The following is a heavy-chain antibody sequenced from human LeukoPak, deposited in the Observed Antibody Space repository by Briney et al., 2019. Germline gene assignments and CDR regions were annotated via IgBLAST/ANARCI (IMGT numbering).Heavy chain of an antibody. Sequence: ASVKVSCEASGYTFTSYGISWVRQAPGQGLEWMGWISAYNGNTNYAQKLQGRVTMTTDTSTSTAYMELRSLRSDDTAVYYCARQYGDRRNQAAFDIWGQGTMVTVSS. V-gene: IGHV1-18*01. CDR1: GYTFTSYG. CDR2: ISAYNGNT. CDR3: ARQYGDRRNQAAFDI. D-gene: IGHD4-17*01. J-gene: IGHJ3*02.